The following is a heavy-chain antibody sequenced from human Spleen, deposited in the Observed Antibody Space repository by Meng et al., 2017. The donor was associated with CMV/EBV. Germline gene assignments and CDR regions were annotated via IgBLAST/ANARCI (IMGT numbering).Heavy chain of an antibody. CDR1: GFTLGDYG. V-gene: IGHV3-20*04. Sequence: LSCAASGFTLGDYGMTWVRQAPGKGLEWVSGVNRNGDRTDYADSVKGRFTFSRDNAKNSLYLQMNSLRAEDTAFYYCARGATGTRFDYWGQGTLVTVSS. J-gene: IGHJ4*02. CDR2: VNRNGDRT. CDR3: ARGATGTRFDY. D-gene: IGHD1-1*01.